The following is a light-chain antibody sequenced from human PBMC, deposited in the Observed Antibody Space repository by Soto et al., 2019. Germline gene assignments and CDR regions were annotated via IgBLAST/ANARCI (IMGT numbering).Light chain of an antibody. Sequence: DIQMTQSPSSLSASVGDRVTITCRASQSISSWLAWYQQKPGKAPKLLIFDAFSLESGVPSRFSGSRSGTKFTLTISSLQPDDYATYYCQQYNSYSPLTFGGGTKVEIK. CDR2: DAF. V-gene: IGKV1-5*01. CDR3: QQYNSYSPLT. J-gene: IGKJ4*01. CDR1: QSISSW.